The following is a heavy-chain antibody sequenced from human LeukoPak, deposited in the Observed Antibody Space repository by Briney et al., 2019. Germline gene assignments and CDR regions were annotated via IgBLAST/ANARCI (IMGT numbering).Heavy chain of an antibody. CDR2: VFTSGST. CDR1: GGSISSGSYY. CDR3: ARDTWNEVDY. D-gene: IGHD1-1*01. Sequence: PSETLSLTCTVSGGSISSGSYYWSWIRQPAGKGLEWIGRVFTSGSTTYNPSLQSRVTISLNTASNQFSLKLSSATAADTAVYYCARDTWNEVDYWGQGTLVTVSS. V-gene: IGHV4-61*02. J-gene: IGHJ4*02.